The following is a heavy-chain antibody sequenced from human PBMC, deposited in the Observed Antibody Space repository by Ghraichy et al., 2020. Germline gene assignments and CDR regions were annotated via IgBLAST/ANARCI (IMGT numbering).Heavy chain of an antibody. Sequence: GALNISCAASGFTFSNYWMDWVRQAPGKGLEWVANIKPDGSAEYYVDSVKGRFTISRDNAKNSLYLQMNSLRAEDTAVYYCARDQNWSRDYWGQGTLVTVSS. CDR1: GFTFSNYW. V-gene: IGHV3-7*01. D-gene: IGHD1-1*01. CDR2: IKPDGSAE. J-gene: IGHJ4*02. CDR3: ARDQNWSRDY.